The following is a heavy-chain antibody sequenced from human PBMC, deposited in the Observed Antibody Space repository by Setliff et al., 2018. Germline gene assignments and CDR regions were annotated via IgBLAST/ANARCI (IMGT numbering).Heavy chain of an antibody. V-gene: IGHV3-9*01. Sequence: GGSLRLSCAAYGFSFANYAMHWVRQVPGKGLEWVAGINWNSSSVAYAVSVRGRITISRHNTKNSLYLQMNSLRREDTAVYYWARGNFYYFDRTGRGQNWFDPWGQGTLVTVSS. CDR2: INWNSSSV. CDR1: GFSFANYA. J-gene: IGHJ5*02. D-gene: IGHD3-22*01. CDR3: ARGNFYYFDRTGRGQNWFDP.